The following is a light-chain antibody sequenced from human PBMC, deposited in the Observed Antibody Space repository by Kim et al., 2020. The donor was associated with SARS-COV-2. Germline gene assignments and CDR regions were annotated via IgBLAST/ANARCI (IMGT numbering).Light chain of an antibody. CDR3: QSYDSSNQV. J-gene: IGLJ1*01. V-gene: IGLV6-57*03. Sequence: GQTVTISCTRSSGSIASNYVQWYQQRPGSAPTTVIYEDNQRPSGVPDRFSGSIDSSSNSASLTISGLKTEDEADYYCQSYDSSNQVFGTGTKVTVL. CDR1: SGSIASNY. CDR2: EDN.